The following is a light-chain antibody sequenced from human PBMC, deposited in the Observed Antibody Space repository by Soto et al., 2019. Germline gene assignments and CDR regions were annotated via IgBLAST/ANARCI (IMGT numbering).Light chain of an antibody. CDR1: SNDVGYYDY. J-gene: IGLJ1*01. CDR2: EVN. CDR3: SSYAASNNFV. V-gene: IGLV2-8*01. Sequence: QSVLTQPPSASGSPGQSVTISCTGTSNDVGYYDYVSWYQQYPGKAPKLMIYEVNKRPSGVPDRFSGSKSGDTAFLTVSGLQAEDEADYHCSSYAASNNFVFGNGTKVTV.